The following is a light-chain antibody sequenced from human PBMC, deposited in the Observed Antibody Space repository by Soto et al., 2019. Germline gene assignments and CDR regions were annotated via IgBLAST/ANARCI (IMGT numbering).Light chain of an antibody. CDR3: QQYDTWPLT. V-gene: IGKV3D-15*01. CDR2: DIS. CDR1: QYVSTN. Sequence: ETVMTQFPATLSVSPGERATLSCRASQYVSTNLAWYQQQPGQPPRLLIYDISNRATGIPARFSGSGSETEFALTITSLQSEDFAFYYCQQYDTWPLTFGGGTKVEIK. J-gene: IGKJ4*01.